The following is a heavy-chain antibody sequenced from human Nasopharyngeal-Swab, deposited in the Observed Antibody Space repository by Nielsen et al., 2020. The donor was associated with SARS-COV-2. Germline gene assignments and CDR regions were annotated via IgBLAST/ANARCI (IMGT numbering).Heavy chain of an antibody. Sequence: ASVKVSCKSSGYTFTGYYMHWVRQAPGQGLEWMGIINPSGGSTSYAQKFQGRVTMTRDTSTSTVYIDLSSLRSEDTAVYYCARDRITMVRGVISLTNWFDPWGQGTLVTVSS. CDR2: INPSGGST. J-gene: IGHJ5*02. CDR3: ARDRITMVRGVISLTNWFDP. CDR1: GYTFTGYY. V-gene: IGHV1-46*01. D-gene: IGHD3-10*01.